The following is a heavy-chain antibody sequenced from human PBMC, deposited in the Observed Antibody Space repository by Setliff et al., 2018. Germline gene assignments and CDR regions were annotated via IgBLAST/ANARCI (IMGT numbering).Heavy chain of an antibody. CDR2: IYTDGST. CDR3: ARMSGFLYIDV. J-gene: IGHJ6*03. CDR1: GGSLSSYNY. D-gene: IGHD3-3*01. V-gene: IGHV4-61*09. Sequence: TLSLTCTVSGGSLSSYNYWSWIRQPAGKGLEWIGQIYTDGSTNYNPSLKSRVTISVDKSKNQFSLKLSSVTAADTAVYYCARMSGFLYIDVWGKGTTVTVS.